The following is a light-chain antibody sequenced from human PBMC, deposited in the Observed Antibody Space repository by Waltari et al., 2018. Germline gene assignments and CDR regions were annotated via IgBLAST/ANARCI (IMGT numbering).Light chain of an antibody. CDR3: QHYVRLPAT. J-gene: IGKJ1*01. CDR2: GAS. CDR1: QSVSMT. V-gene: IGKV3-20*01. Sequence: EIVLTQSPGTLSLSPGERATLACRASQSVSMTLAWYQQKPGQAPTILISGASIRATGVPDRFTGGGSETDLSLTISSLEPEDCAIYFCQHYVRLPATFGQGAKVEIK.